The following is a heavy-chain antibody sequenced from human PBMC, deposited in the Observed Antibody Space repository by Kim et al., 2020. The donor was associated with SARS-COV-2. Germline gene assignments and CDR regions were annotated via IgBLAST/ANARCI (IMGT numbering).Heavy chain of an antibody. CDR3: ARVSAY. J-gene: IGHJ4*02. D-gene: IGHD6-19*01. CDR2: IYHSGRT. V-gene: IGHV4-30-2*04. Sequence: IYHSGRTSYNSSLKSRVTISVDTSKNQFSLKLTSVTAADTAVYYCARVSAYWGQGTLVTVSS.